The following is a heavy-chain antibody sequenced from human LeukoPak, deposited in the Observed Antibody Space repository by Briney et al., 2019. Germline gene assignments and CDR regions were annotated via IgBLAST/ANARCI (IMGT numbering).Heavy chain of an antibody. D-gene: IGHD3-10*01. CDR3: ARGYGSETRIHAFDI. J-gene: IGHJ3*02. CDR2: IYYSGST. CDR1: GGSISSYY. V-gene: IGHV4-59*01. Sequence: KPSETLSLTCTVSGGSISSYYWSWIRQPPGKGLEWIGYIYYSGSTNYNPSLKSRVTISVDTSKNQFSLKLSSVTAADTAVHYCARGYGSETRIHAFDIWGQGTMVTVSS.